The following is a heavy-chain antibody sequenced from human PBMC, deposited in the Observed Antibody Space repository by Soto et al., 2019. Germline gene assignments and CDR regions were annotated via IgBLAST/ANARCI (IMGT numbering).Heavy chain of an antibody. V-gene: IGHV4-31*03. CDR1: GDSISSGVYS. J-gene: IGHJ4*02. D-gene: IGHD2-2*01. Sequence: QVQLQESGPGLVKPSQTLSLTCRVSGDSISSGVYSWNWIRQHPGKGLEWIGYIYDSGSTHSNPSLTSRLTISVDTSKKQFSLKVNSVTAAATAVYYCARGLMRSTIHFDFWGQGTLVTVSS. CDR3: ARGLMRSTIHFDF. CDR2: IYDSGST.